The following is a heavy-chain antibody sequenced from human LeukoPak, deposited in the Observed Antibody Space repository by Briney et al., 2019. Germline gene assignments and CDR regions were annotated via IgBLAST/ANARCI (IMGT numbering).Heavy chain of an antibody. CDR1: GYTFTSYY. D-gene: IGHD6-19*01. J-gene: IGHJ1*01. Sequence: ASVKVSCKASGYTFTSYYMHCVRQAPGQRLEWMGIINPTGGSTSSAQKFQGRVNMTRDTSTSTVYMEVSSLRSEDTGGFYCASGWDHLDLYCQQWGQGNGVSVSS. CDR3: ASGWDHLDLYCQQ. V-gene: IGHV1-46*01. CDR2: INPTGGST.